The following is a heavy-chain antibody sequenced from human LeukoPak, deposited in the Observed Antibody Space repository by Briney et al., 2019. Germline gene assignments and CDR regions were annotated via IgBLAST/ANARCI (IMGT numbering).Heavy chain of an antibody. Sequence: GGSLRLSCAASGFTFSSYGMHWVRQAPGKGLECVAFIRYDGSNKYYADSVKGRFTISRDNSKNTLYLQMNSLRAEDTAVYYCAKVWAMEYCTGGSCYGVHYWGQGTLVTVSS. CDR1: GFTFSSYG. D-gene: IGHD2-15*01. CDR3: AKVWAMEYCTGGSCYGVHY. J-gene: IGHJ4*02. V-gene: IGHV3-30*02. CDR2: IRYDGSNK.